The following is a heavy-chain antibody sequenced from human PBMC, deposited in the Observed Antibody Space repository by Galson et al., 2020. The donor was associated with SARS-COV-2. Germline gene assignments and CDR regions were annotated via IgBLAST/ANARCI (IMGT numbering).Heavy chain of an antibody. CDR2: IYPADSDI. V-gene: IGHV5-51*01. D-gene: IGHD6-13*01. J-gene: IGHJ2*01. Sequence: HGESLKISCKGSGYSFTTYWIGWVRQMPGKGLEWVAIIYPADSDIRYSPSFQGQVTISADKSISTAYLQWSSLKASDTAIYCARPATFSSSWYVAFGYDWYFDLWGRGTLVTVSS. CDR1: GYSFTTYW. CDR3: ARPATFSSSWYVAFGYDWYFDL.